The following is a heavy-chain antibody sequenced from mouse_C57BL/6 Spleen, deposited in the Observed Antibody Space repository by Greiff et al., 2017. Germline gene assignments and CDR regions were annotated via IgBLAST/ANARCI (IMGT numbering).Heavy chain of an antibody. Sequence: EVKLVESGGGLVKPGGSLKLSCAASGFTFSDYGMHWVRQAPEKGLEWVAYISSGSSTIYYADTVKGRFTISRDNAKNTLFLQMTRLGSEDTAMYYCARDGYYAMDYWGQGTSVTVSA. CDR2: ISSGSSTI. J-gene: IGHJ4*01. V-gene: IGHV5-17*01. D-gene: IGHD2-3*01. CDR3: ARDGYYAMDY. CDR1: GFTFSDYG.